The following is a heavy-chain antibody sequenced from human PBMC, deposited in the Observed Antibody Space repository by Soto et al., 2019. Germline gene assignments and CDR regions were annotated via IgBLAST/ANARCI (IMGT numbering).Heavy chain of an antibody. V-gene: IGHV1-18*01. CDR2: ISAYNGHT. J-gene: IGHJ4*02. Sequence: QVQLVQSGAEVKKPGASVKVSCKASGYTFTNYGISWVRQAPGQGLEWMGWISAYNGHTNYAQKHQGRDTMHTDTSTNTANMELRSLRSDDTAVYYCARDPSNSSGSYLYFDYWGQGTLVTVSS. D-gene: IGHD3-22*01. CDR3: ARDPSNSSGSYLYFDY. CDR1: GYTFTNYG.